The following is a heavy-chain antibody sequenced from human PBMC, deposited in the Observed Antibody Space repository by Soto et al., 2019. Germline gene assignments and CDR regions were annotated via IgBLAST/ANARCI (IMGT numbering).Heavy chain of an antibody. CDR1: GYTFTSYD. CDR2: MNPNSGNT. Sequence: QVQLVQSGAEVKKPGASVKVSCKASGYTFTSYDINWVRQATGQGLEWMGWMNPNSGNTGYAQKFQGRVTMTRNTSRRTAYLELSSLRTEDTDVYYWARARYDSSGYRSWFDPWGQGALVTGS. CDR3: ARARYDSSGYRSWFDP. V-gene: IGHV1-8*01. J-gene: IGHJ5*02. D-gene: IGHD3-22*01.